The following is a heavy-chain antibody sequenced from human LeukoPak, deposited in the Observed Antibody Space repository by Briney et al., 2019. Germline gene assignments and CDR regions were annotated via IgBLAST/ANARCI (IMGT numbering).Heavy chain of an antibody. CDR2: ISGSGGST. CDR3: AKDNIDILVVPDAYFDY. V-gene: IGHV3-23*01. Sequence: GGTLRLSCAASGFTFDDYGMSWVRQAPGKGLEWVSSISGSGGSTYYAAYVKGRITISRDNSKNTLYLQMTSLRADDTAVYYCAKDNIDILVVPDAYFDYWGQGTLVTVSS. J-gene: IGHJ4*02. D-gene: IGHD2-2*01. CDR1: GFTFDDYG.